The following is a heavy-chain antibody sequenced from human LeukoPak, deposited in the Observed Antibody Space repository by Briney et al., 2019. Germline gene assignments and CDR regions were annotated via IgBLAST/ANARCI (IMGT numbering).Heavy chain of an antibody. V-gene: IGHV6-1*01. CDR1: GDSVSSKSVS. CDR3: VRDFNWGFDY. D-gene: IGHD7-27*01. CDR2: TRYRSMWMT. Sequence: SQTLSLTCPISGDSVSSKSVSWSWIRQSPSGGLEFLGRTRYRSMWMTFYSLSVQSRMTINADTSRNHVSLRLNSVTPEDTALYYCVRDFNWGFDYWGQGTLVTVSS. J-gene: IGHJ4*02.